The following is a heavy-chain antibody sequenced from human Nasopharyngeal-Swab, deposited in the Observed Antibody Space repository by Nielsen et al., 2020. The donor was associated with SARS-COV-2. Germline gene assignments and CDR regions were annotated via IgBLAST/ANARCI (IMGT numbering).Heavy chain of an antibody. J-gene: IGHJ3*02. CDR2: TNSDGNST. CDR1: GFTFSRHW. D-gene: IGHD3-22*01. V-gene: IGHV3-74*01. CDR3: TRGAVTMRDTLDI. Sequence: GESLKISCAASGFTFSRHWMHWVRQAPGKGLAWVSRTNSDGNSTSYADSVKGRFTISRDNAKNTLYLQMTSLRADDTAVYYCTRGAVTMRDTLDIWGQGTMVTVSS.